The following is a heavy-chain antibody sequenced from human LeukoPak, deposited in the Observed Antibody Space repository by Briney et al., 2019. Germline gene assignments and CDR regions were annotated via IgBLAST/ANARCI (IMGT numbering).Heavy chain of an antibody. CDR3: ARGGLSIMGY. Sequence: GGSLRLSCGASGITFSSYSMNWVRQAPGKGLEWVSYISSSGSTKYYADSVKGRFTISRDNARNSLYLQMNSLRAEDTAVYFCARGGLSIMGYWGQGTLVTVSS. CDR2: ISSSGSTK. D-gene: IGHD2/OR15-2a*01. V-gene: IGHV3-48*01. J-gene: IGHJ4*02. CDR1: GITFSSYS.